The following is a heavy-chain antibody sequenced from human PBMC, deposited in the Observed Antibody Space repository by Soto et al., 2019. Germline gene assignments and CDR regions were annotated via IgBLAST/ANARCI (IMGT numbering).Heavy chain of an antibody. CDR1: GFTFSSSA. CDR3: AMGLAAAGPLDY. D-gene: IGHD6-13*01. V-gene: IGHV3-23*01. CDR2: ISGSGGTP. Sequence: GGSLRLSCAASGFTFSSSAMSWVRQAPGRGLEWFSTISGSGGTPYYADSVKGRFTISRDNSRNTLYLVLNSLRAEDTAVYYCAMGLAAAGPLDYWGQGTLVTVSS. J-gene: IGHJ4*02.